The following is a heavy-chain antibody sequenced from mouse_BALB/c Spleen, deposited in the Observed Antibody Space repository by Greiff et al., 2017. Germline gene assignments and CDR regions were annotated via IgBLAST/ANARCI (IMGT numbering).Heavy chain of an antibody. CDR2: ISYSGST. Sequence: EVQLQESGPGLVKPSQSLSLTCTVTGYSITSDYAWNWIRQFPGNKLEWMGYISYSGSTSYNPSLKSRISITRDTSKNQFFLQLNSVTTEDTATYYCARRGPARATKGFAYWGQGTLVTVSA. D-gene: IGHD3-1*01. CDR1: GYSITSDYA. CDR3: ARRGPARATKGFAY. V-gene: IGHV3-2*02. J-gene: IGHJ3*01.